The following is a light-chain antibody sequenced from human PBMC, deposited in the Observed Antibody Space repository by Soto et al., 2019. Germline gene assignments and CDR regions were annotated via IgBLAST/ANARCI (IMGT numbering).Light chain of an antibody. V-gene: IGKV1-39*01. CDR1: QRISTS. Sequence: DIQMTQSPSSLSASVGDRVSITCRASQRISTSLNWYQQKLGKAPKLLIYATSSLQSGVPSRFSGIGSGTDFTLAISNLQPEDFGVYYCQKSYSSLRTLGQGTKVDIK. CDR3: QKSYSSLRT. J-gene: IGKJ1*01. CDR2: ATS.